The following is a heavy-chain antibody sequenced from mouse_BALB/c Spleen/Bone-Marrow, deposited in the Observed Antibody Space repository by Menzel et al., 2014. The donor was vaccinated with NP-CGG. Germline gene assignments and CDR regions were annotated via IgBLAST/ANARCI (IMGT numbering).Heavy chain of an antibody. CDR1: GYTFSRCW. Sequence: QLQLQQSGAELMKPGASVKISRKATGYTFSRCWIERVKQRPGHGLEWIGEILPGSGSTNYNEKFKGKATFTADTSSNTSYMQLSSLTSEDSAVYHCARNYGNYVWFANWGQGTLVTVSA. D-gene: IGHD2-1*01. J-gene: IGHJ3*01. CDR3: ARNYGNYVWFAN. CDR2: ILPGSGST. V-gene: IGHV1-9*01.